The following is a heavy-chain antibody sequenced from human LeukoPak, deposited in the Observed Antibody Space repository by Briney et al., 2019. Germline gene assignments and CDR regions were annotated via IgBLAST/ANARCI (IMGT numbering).Heavy chain of an antibody. CDR1: GYTFTSYD. CDR3: ASARRYDSSGYYCFDY. V-gene: IGHV1-8*01. D-gene: IGHD3-22*01. J-gene: IGHJ4*02. Sequence: ASVKVSCKASGYTFTSYDINWVRQATGQGLEWMGWMNPNSGNTGYAQKFQGRVTMTRNTSISTAYMELSSLRSEDTDVYYCASARRYDSSGYYCFDYWGQGTLVTVSS. CDR2: MNPNSGNT.